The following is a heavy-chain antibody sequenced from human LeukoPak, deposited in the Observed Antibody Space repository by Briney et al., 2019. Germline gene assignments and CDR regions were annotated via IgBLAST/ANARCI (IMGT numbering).Heavy chain of an antibody. CDR2: IYTSGST. J-gene: IGHJ4*02. CDR3: PRERLGTIVGATTPIFDY. CDR1: GGSISSGSYY. Sequence: PSETLSLTCTVSGGSISSGSYYWGWIRQPAGKGLEWIGRIYTSGSTNYNPSLKSRVTISVDTSKNQFSLKLSSVTAADTAVYYCPRERLGTIVGATTPIFDYWGQGTLVTVSS. D-gene: IGHD1-26*01. V-gene: IGHV4-61*02.